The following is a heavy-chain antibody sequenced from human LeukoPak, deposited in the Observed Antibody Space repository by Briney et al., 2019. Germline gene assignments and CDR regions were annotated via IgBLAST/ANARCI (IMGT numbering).Heavy chain of an antibody. CDR1: GFTFSSYG. J-gene: IGHJ4*02. CDR2: ISYDGSNK. Sequence: GGSLSLSCAASGFTFSSYGMHWVRQAPGKGLEWVAVISYDGSNKYYADSVKGRFTISRDNSKNTPYLQMNSLRAEDTAVYYCAKGPHGGYSCGYRVYFDYWGQGTLVTVSS. D-gene: IGHD5-18*01. CDR3: AKGPHGGYSCGYRVYFDY. V-gene: IGHV3-30*18.